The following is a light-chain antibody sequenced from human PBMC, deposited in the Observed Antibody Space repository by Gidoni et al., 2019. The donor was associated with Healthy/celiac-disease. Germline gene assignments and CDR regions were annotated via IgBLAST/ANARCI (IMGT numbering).Light chain of an antibody. J-gene: IGLJ3*02. CDR3: AAWDDSLNGLV. Sequence: QSVLTQPPSASGTPGQRVTISCSGSSSNIGSNTVNWYQQLPGTAPKLLIYRNHQRPSGFPDRFSGSQSGPSASLAISGLQSADEADYYCAAWDDSLNGLVFCGGTKLTVL. V-gene: IGLV1-44*01. CDR1: SSNIGSNT. CDR2: RNH.